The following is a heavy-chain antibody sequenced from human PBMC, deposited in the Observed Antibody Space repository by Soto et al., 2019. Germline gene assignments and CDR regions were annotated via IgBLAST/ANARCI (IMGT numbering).Heavy chain of an antibody. CDR3: ARSIAARLNWFDP. CDR1: GFTISSYC. V-gene: IGHV3-7*01. D-gene: IGHD6-6*01. J-gene: IGHJ5*02. CDR2: IKQDGSEK. Sequence: EVQLVESRGGLVQPGGSLRLSCAASGFTISSYCMSWVRQAPGKGLEWVANIKQDGSEKYCVDSVKGRFTISRDNAKNSLYLQMNSLRAEDTAVYYCARSIAARLNWFDPWGQGTLVTVSS.